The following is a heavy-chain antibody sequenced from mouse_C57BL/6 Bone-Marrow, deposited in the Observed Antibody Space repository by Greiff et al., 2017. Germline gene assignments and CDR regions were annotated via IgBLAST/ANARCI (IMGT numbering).Heavy chain of an antibody. CDR3: ARGRFYAMDY. Sequence: DVMLVESGGGLVKPGGSLKLSCAASGFTFSSYAMSWVRQTPEKRLEWVATISDGGSYTYYPDNVKGRFTISRDNAKNNLYLQMSHLKSEDTAMYYCARGRFYAMDYWGQGTSVTVSS. CDR2: ISDGGSYT. V-gene: IGHV5-4*03. CDR1: GFTFSSYA. J-gene: IGHJ4*01.